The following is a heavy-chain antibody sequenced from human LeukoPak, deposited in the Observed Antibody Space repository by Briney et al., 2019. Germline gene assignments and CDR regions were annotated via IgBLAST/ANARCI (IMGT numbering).Heavy chain of an antibody. CDR2: ISSSSRDI. Sequence: GGSLRLSCAASGFTFSSYTMNWVRQAPGRGLEWVAAISSSSRDIFYADSVKGRFSISRDNTQNSLSLRMNSLRAEDTAVYFCARDKGGMVPFDYWGQGTLVTVSS. J-gene: IGHJ4*02. D-gene: IGHD3-10*01. CDR1: GFTFSSYT. CDR3: ARDKGGMVPFDY. V-gene: IGHV3-21*01.